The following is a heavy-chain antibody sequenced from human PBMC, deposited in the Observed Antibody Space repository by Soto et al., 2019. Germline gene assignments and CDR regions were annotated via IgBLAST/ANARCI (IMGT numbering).Heavy chain of an antibody. Sequence: ASVKVSCKASGYTFTSYAMHWVLQAPGQRLEWMGWINAGNGNTKYSQKFQGRVTITRDTSASTAYMELRSLRSDDTAVYYCARYMGRAAAVRDAFDIWGQGTMVTVSS. J-gene: IGHJ3*02. CDR1: GYTFTSYA. D-gene: IGHD6-13*01. CDR2: INAGNGNT. V-gene: IGHV1-3*01. CDR3: ARYMGRAAAVRDAFDI.